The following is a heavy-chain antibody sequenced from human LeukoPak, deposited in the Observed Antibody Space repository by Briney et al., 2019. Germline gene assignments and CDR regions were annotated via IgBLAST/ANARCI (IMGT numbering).Heavy chain of an antibody. J-gene: IGHJ3*02. V-gene: IGHV1-69*13. CDR2: IIPIFGTA. Sequence: ASVKVSCKASGGTFSSYAISWVRQAPGQGLEWMGGIIPIFGTANYAQKFQGRVTITADESTSTAYMELSSLRSEDTAVYYCATDPDYGDYGAFDIWGQGTLVTVSS. CDR3: ATDPDYGDYGAFDI. CDR1: GGTFSSYA. D-gene: IGHD4-17*01.